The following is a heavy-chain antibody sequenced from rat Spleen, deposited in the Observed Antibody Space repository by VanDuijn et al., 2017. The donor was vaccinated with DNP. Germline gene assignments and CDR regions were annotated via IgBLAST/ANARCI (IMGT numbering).Heavy chain of an antibody. CDR2: ISGSGGGT. D-gene: IGHD1-4*01. CDR3: ATETTRVPMDA. V-gene: IGHV5-31*01. Sequence: EVQLVESGGGLVQPGRSLKLSCITSGFTFNNYWMTWIRQSPGKGLEWVASISGSGGGTYYRHSVKGRFTISRDNANHTLYLQMDSLRSEDTATYYCATETTRVPMDAWGQGTSVTVSS. CDR1: GFTFNNYW. J-gene: IGHJ4*01.